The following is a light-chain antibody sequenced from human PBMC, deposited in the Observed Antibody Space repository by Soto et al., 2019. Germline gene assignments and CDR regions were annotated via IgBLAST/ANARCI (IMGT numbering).Light chain of an antibody. Sequence: EIVLTQSPGTLSLSPGERATLSCRASQSVSSSLAWYQQKPGQAPRLLIYGASSRATGIPDRFSGSGSGTDFTLTISRLESEDFAVYYCQQYGSSSWTFGQGTKVEIK. CDR3: QQYGSSSWT. V-gene: IGKV3-20*01. CDR1: QSVSSS. CDR2: GAS. J-gene: IGKJ1*01.